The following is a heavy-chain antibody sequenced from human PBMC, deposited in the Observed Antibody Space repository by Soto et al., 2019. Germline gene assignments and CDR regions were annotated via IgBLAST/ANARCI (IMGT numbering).Heavy chain of an antibody. V-gene: IGHV5-51*01. CDR3: ARPWAVGATDASDI. J-gene: IGHJ3*02. Sequence: VESLKISCNGSGYNFPKYWIGWVRQMPGKAQEWMGIVYLDDSDTKYSPSFEGQVITSVDKTIKTAYLHWIGLRASDTAMYYCARPWAVGATDASDIWGPGTMVTVSS. CDR1: GYNFPKYW. D-gene: IGHD1-26*01. CDR2: VYLDDSDT.